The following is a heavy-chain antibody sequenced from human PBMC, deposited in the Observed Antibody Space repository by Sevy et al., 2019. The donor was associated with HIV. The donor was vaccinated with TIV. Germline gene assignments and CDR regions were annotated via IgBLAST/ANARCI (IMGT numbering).Heavy chain of an antibody. D-gene: IGHD3-10*01. CDR2: IKSKTDGGTT. CDR1: GFTFSNAW. V-gene: IGHV3-15*01. CDR3: FGSGSRYAFDI. J-gene: IGHJ3*02. Sequence: GGSLRLSCAASGFTFSNAWMSWVRQAPGKGLEWVGRIKSKTDGGTTDYAAPVKGRFTISRDDSKNTLYLQMNSLKTEDTAVYYCFGSGSRYAFDIWGQGTMVTVSS.